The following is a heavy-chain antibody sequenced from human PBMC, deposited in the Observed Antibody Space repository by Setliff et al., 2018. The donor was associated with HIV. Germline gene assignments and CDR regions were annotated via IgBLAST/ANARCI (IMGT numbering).Heavy chain of an antibody. CDR1: GDSMTSGSYY. Sequence: PSETLSLTCTVSGDSMTSGSYYWTWIRQPAGKRLEWIGRVTVNGATKYNPSLQSRVTISVDTSENQFSLKVTSVTAADTATYYCSRGPPFDRWGRGTLVTVSS. CDR2: VTVNGAT. V-gene: IGHV4-61*02. J-gene: IGHJ2*01. CDR3: SRGPPFDR.